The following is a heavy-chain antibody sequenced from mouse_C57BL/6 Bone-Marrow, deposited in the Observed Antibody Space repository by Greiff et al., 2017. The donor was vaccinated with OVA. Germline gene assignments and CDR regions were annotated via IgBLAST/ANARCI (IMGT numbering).Heavy chain of an antibody. CDR2: ISSGGSYT. D-gene: IGHD2-3*01. CDR1: GFTFSSYG. Sequence: EVKLVESGGDLVKPGGSLKLSCAASGFTFSSYGMSLVRQTPDKRLEWVATISSGGSYTYYPDSVKGRFTISRDNAKNTLYLQMSSLKSEDTAMYYCARGYDGYCGGAMDYWGQGTSVTVSS. V-gene: IGHV5-6*01. CDR3: ARGYDGYCGGAMDY. J-gene: IGHJ4*01.